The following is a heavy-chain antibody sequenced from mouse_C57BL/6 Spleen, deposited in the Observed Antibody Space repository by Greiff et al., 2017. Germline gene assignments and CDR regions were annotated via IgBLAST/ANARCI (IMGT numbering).Heavy chain of an antibody. CDR3: AREDGLDDNYVRDAMDY. D-gene: IGHD2-1*01. Sequence: QVQLQQSGAELVKPGASVKISCKASGYAFSSYWMNWVKQRPGKGLEWIGQIYPGDGDTNYHGKFKGKATLTVDNSSSPAYMQLSSLTSEDSAVYCCAREDGLDDNYVRDAMDYWGQGTSVTVSS. CDR1: GYAFSSYW. CDR2: IYPGDGDT. V-gene: IGHV1-80*01. J-gene: IGHJ4*01.